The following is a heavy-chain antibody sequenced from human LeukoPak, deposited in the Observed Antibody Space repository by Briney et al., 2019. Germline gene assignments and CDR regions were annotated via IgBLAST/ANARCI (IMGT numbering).Heavy chain of an antibody. D-gene: IGHD1-26*01. V-gene: IGHV3-7*01. CDR1: GFTFSSYW. J-gene: IGHJ4*02. CDR2: IKQDGSEK. Sequence: PGGSLRLSCVVSGFTFSSYWMSWVRQAPGKGLEWVANIKQDGSEKYYVDSVKGRFTISRDNAKNSLYLQMNSLRGEDTAVYYCARAGGSYRLDYWGQGILVAVSS. CDR3: ARAGGSYRLDY.